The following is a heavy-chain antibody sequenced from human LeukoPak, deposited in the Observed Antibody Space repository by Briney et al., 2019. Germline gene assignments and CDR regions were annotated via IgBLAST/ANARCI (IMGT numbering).Heavy chain of an antibody. CDR1: GFTFSSYW. J-gene: IGHJ6*02. CDR3: ARDTYSSSWYFVKYYYYGMDV. CDR2: IKQDGSEK. D-gene: IGHD6-13*01. V-gene: IGHV3-7*01. Sequence: GGSLRLSCAASGFTFSSYWMSWVRQAPGKGLEWVANIKQDGSEKYYVDSVKGRFTISRDNAKNSLYLQMNSLRAEDTAAYYCARDTYSSSWYFVKYYYYGMDVWGQGTTVTVSS.